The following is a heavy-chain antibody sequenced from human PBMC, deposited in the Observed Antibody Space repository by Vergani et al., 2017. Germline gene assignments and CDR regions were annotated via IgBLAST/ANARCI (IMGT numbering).Heavy chain of an antibody. D-gene: IGHD5-24*01. CDR2: NIPIFGIA. CDR1: GGTFSSYA. J-gene: IGHJ4*02. V-gene: IGHV1-69*17. Sequence: QVQLVQSGAEVKKPGSSVKVSCKAPGGTFSSYAISWVRQAPGQGLEWMGGNIPIFGIANYAQKFQVRVTITEDKSTSTAYMELSSLRSEDTAVYYCARDWGDGYKILDYWGQGTLVTVSS. CDR3: ARDWGDGYKILDY.